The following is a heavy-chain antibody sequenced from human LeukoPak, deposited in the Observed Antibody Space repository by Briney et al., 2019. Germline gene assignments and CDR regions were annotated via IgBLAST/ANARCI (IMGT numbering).Heavy chain of an antibody. V-gene: IGHV1-2*02. J-gene: IGHJ3*01. CDR2: INPNSGGT. CDR1: GYTFTGYY. Sequence: ASVKVSCKASGYTFTGYYMHWVRQAPGQGLEWMGWINPNSGGTNYAQKFQGRVTMTRDTSISTAYMELSRRRSDDTAVYYCARTHYYCASSGYYLDAFDLRRQPTKVTVSS. D-gene: IGHD3-22*01. CDR3: ARTHYYCASSGYYLDAFDL.